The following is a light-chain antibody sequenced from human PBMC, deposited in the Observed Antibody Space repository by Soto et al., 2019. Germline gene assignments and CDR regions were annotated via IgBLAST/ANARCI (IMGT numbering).Light chain of an antibody. CDR3: SSYAGPYTWI. V-gene: IGLV2-11*01. CDR1: SRDVAVYSC. Sequence: QSVLTQPRSVSGSPGQSVTVSCTGTSRDVAVYSCVSWFQQHPGKAPQLLIYDVTKRPSGVPDRFSGSKSGNTAALTISGLQAEDEAEYFCSSYAGPYTWIFGSGTKVTVL. J-gene: IGLJ1*01. CDR2: DVT.